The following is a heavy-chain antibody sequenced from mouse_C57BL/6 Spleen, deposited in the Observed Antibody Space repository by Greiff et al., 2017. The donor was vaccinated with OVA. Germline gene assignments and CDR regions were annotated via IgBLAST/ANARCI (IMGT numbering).Heavy chain of an antibody. V-gene: IGHV1-82*01. CDR3: ARGDYEAMDY. D-gene: IGHD1-1*01. Sequence: QVQLQQSGPELVKPGASVKISCKASGYAFSSSWMNWVKQRPGKGLEWIGRIYPGDGDTNYNGKFKGKATLTADKSSSTAYMQLSSLTSEDSAVYYCARGDYEAMDYWGQGTSVTVSS. J-gene: IGHJ4*01. CDR2: IYPGDGDT. CDR1: GYAFSSSW.